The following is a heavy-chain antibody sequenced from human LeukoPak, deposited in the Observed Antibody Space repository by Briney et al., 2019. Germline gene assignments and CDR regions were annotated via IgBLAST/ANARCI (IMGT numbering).Heavy chain of an antibody. D-gene: IGHD3-22*01. J-gene: IGHJ4*02. CDR3: AKDLHYYDSSGPLDY. CDR2: ISWNSGSI. V-gene: IGHV3-9*01. Sequence: GGSLRLSCAASGFTFDDYAMHWVRQALGKGLEWVSGISWNSGSIGYADSVKGRFTTSRDNAKNSLYLQMNSLRAEDTALYYCAKDLHYYDSSGPLDYWGQGTLVTVSS. CDR1: GFTFDDYA.